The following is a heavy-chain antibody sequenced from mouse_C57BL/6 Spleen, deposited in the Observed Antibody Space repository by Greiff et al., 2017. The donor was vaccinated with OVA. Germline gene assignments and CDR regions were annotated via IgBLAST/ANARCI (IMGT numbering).Heavy chain of an antibody. CDR3: ARWGYGSPCAY. J-gene: IGHJ3*01. V-gene: IGHV1-69*01. D-gene: IGHD1-1*01. CDR2: IDPSDSYT. CDR1: GYTFTSYW. Sequence: QVQLQQPGAELVMPGASVKLSCKASGYTFTSYWMHWVKQRPGQGLEWIGEIDPSDSYTNYNQKFKGKSTLTVDKSSSTAYMQLSSLTSEDSAVYYCARWGYGSPCAYWGQGTLVTVSA.